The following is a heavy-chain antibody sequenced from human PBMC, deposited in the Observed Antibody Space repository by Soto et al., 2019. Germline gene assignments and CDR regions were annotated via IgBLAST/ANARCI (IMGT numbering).Heavy chain of an antibody. CDR3: AKRYGSGSYRDFKSYYGMDI. D-gene: IGHD3-10*01. CDR1: RFTFRNYG. V-gene: IGHV3-23*01. CDR2: ISPTGEQR. J-gene: IGHJ6*02. Sequence: PGGSLRLSCAASRFTFRNYGMSWVRQGPGKGLEWVSGISPTGEQRFYVDSVKGRFFISRDNSQNTLSLEMSNLRADDTAVYYCAKRYGSGSYRDFKSYYGMDIWGQGTSVTVSS.